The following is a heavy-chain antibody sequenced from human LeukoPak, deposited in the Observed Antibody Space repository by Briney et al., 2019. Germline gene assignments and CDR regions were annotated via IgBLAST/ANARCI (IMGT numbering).Heavy chain of an antibody. CDR2: IKQDRSQK. V-gene: IGHV3-7*03. Sequence: GGSLRLSCAASGFTFNSYWMSWVRQAPGKGLEWVANIKQDRSQKYYVDSVKGRFTISRDNAKNSLYLQMNSLRAEDTAVYYCARYSGSYEVNYYYYYGMGVWGQGTTVTVSS. D-gene: IGHD1-26*01. CDR1: GFTFNSYW. CDR3: ARYSGSYEVNYYYYYGMGV. J-gene: IGHJ6*02.